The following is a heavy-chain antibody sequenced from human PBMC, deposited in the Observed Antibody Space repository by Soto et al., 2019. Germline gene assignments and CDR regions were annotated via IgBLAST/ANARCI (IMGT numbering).Heavy chain of an antibody. V-gene: IGHV4-39*01. CDR2: VFYSGRT. Sequence: QLQLQESGPGLVKPSETLSLTCTVSGGSISTSSYYWGWIRQPPGKGREWVGGVFYSGRTYYTPFLKSRVAISVDTSTNQFALKLSSVNAGDTAVYYCASLRGPCYAIVDYWGQGTLVTVSS. CDR3: ASLRGPCYAIVDY. D-gene: IGHD3-10*01. CDR1: GGSISTSSYY. J-gene: IGHJ4*02.